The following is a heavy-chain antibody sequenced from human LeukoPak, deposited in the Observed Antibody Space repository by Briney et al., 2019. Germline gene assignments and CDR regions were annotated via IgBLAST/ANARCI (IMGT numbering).Heavy chain of an antibody. V-gene: IGHV3-23*01. CDR3: AKVAGYSGYDYPDY. Sequence: AGGSLRLSCAASGFTFSSYAVSWVRQAPGKGLEWVSGISGSAYSTYYADSVQGRFTISRDNSKNTLYLQMNSLRAEDTAVYYCAKVAGYSGYDYPDYWGQGTLVTVSS. CDR1: GFTFSSYA. CDR2: ISGSAYST. D-gene: IGHD5-12*01. J-gene: IGHJ4*02.